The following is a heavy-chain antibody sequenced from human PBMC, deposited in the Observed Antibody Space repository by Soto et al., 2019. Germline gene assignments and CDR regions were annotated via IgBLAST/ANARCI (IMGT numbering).Heavy chain of an antibody. CDR1: GGSISSGTYY. D-gene: IGHD2-2*01. CDR2: IHYSGST. V-gene: IGHV4-31*03. CDR3: ARRARLEPAGMQGGYYFYGMDV. Sequence: QVQLQESGPGLVKPSQTLSLTCTVSGGSISSGTYYWSWIRQHPGKGLEWIGYIHYSGSTYYNPSLKSRVTISVETSKNQFSLKLSSLTAADTAVYYCARRARLEPAGMQGGYYFYGMDVWGQGTTVTVSS. J-gene: IGHJ6*02.